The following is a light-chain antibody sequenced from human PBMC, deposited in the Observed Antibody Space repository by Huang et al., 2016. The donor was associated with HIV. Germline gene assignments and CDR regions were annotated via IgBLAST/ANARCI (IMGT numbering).Light chain of an antibody. CDR1: QNIGSY. V-gene: IGKV1-39*01. CDR3: QQSYNPPLT. Sequence: DIQMTQSPSSLSASVGDRITITCRASQNIGSYLHWYQQKPGKGPNLVIYYASTLQNGVPSSFSGSGSGTAFTLTINNLQPEDFATYYCQQSYNPPLTFGGGTKVDIK. J-gene: IGKJ4*01. CDR2: YAS.